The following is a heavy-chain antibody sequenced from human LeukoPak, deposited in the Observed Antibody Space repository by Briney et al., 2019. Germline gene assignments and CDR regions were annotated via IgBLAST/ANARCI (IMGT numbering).Heavy chain of an antibody. CDR2: IWYDGSNK. Sequence: GGSLRLSCAASGFTFSSYGVHWVRQAPGKGLEWVAVIWYDGSNKYYADSVKGRFTISRDNSKNTLYLQMNSLRAEDTAVYYCARDNSVADYFDYWGQGTLVTVSS. J-gene: IGHJ4*02. CDR3: ARDNSVADYFDY. CDR1: GFTFSSYG. V-gene: IGHV3-33*01. D-gene: IGHD6-19*01.